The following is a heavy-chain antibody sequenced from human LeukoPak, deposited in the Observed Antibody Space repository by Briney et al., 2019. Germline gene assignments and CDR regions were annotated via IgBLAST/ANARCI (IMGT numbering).Heavy chain of an antibody. CDR1: GFTFSRSA. CDR3: ARDFWDDFEYFDL. D-gene: IGHD3-3*01. J-gene: IGHJ2*01. CDR2: ISGAGDST. V-gene: IGHV3-23*01. Sequence: GGSLRLSCAASGFTFSRSAMSWVRQAPGKGLERLAAISGAGDSTYYADSVKGRFTISRDNSENTVYLQMNSLRADETAVYYCARDFWDDFEYFDLWGRGTLVTVSS.